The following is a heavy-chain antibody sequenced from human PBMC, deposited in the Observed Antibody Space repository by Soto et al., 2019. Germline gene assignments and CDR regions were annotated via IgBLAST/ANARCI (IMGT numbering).Heavy chain of an antibody. D-gene: IGHD3-10*01. CDR3: ARDTAYGSGSYSKREFDY. CDR1: GFTFSSYS. Sequence: EVQLVESGGGLVKPGGSLRLSCAASGFTFSSYSMNWVRQAPGKGLEWVSSISSSSSYIYYADSVKGRFTISRDNAKNSLYLQMNSLRAEDTAVYYCARDTAYGSGSYSKREFDYWGQGTLVTVSS. CDR2: ISSSSSYI. J-gene: IGHJ4*02. V-gene: IGHV3-21*01.